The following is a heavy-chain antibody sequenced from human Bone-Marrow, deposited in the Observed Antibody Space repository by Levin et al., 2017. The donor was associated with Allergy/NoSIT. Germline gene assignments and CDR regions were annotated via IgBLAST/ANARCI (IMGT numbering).Heavy chain of an antibody. V-gene: IGHV4-39*01. CDR2: FYYSGDT. Sequence: SQTLSLTCSVSGDSFTSSTSFWAWIRQPPGKGLEWIATFYYSGDTYYSPSLRSRVSISADASKNQFSLDLSSVTVPDTSVYYCARLRVGSGSFDYWGPGTHVTVSS. D-gene: IGHD6-19*01. CDR3: ARLRVGSGSFDY. J-gene: IGHJ4*02. CDR1: GDSFTSSTSF.